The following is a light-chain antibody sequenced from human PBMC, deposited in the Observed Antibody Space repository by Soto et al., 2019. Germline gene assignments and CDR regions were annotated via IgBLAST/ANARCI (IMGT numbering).Light chain of an antibody. J-gene: IGKJ1*01. CDR3: QQYGSSPQT. Sequence: EIVLTQSPGTLSLSPGERATLSCRASQSVRSNLAWYQQKPGQAPRLLIYGTSRATGIPDRFSGSGSGTDFTLTISRLEPEDIAVYYCQQYGSSPQTFGQGTKVDIK. CDR1: QSVRSN. CDR2: GTS. V-gene: IGKV3-20*01.